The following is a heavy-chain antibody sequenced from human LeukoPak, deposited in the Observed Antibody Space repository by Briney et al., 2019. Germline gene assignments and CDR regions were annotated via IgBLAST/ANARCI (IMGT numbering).Heavy chain of an antibody. V-gene: IGHV3-11*01. CDR1: GFTFSDYY. D-gene: IGHD3-16*01. Sequence: PGGSLRLSCAASGFTFSDYYMSWIRQAPGKGLEWVSYISSSGSTIYYADSVKGRFTISRDTAKNSLYLHMNSLRAEDTAVYYCARWGGRSKHDAFDIWGQGTMVTVSS. CDR2: ISSSGSTI. CDR3: ARWGGRSKHDAFDI. J-gene: IGHJ3*02.